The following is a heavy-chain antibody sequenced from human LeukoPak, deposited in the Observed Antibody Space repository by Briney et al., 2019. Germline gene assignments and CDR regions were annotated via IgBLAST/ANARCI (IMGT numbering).Heavy chain of an antibody. J-gene: IGHJ4*02. CDR1: GFTFSNYW. CDR2: IKQDGSQK. CDR3: AGDKEEGATKLDY. Sequence: GGSLRLSCAASGFTFSNYWMSWVRQVPGKGPEWVANIKQDGSQKYYVDSVKGRFTISRDNAKNSLYLQMDSLRAEDTAVYYCAGDKEEGATKLDYWGQGTLVTVSS. V-gene: IGHV3-7*03. D-gene: IGHD1-26*01.